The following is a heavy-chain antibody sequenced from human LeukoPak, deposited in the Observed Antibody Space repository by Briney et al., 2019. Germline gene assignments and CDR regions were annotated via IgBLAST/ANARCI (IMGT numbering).Heavy chain of an antibody. Sequence: GGSLRLSCAASGFTFSDHNMDWVGQAPGKGLEGVGRIKNKANSYTTEYAASVKGRFTISRDDSKNSLYLQMNSLKTEDTAVYYCARGESGSYYLADAFDIWGQGTMVTVSS. D-gene: IGHD1-26*01. J-gene: IGHJ3*02. CDR1: GFTFSDHN. CDR2: IKNKANSYTT. V-gene: IGHV3-72*01. CDR3: ARGESGSYYLADAFDI.